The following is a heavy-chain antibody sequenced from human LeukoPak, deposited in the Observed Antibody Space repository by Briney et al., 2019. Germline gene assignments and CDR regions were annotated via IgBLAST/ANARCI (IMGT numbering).Heavy chain of an antibody. CDR1: GGSISSGSYY. D-gene: IGHD2-2*01. J-gene: IGHJ4*02. Sequence: SETLSLTCTVSGGSISSGSYYWRWIRQPAGKGLEWIGRIYTSGSTNYNPSLKSRVTISVDTSKNQFSLKLSSVTAADTAVYYCARQLPITMAYDYWGQGTLVTVSS. V-gene: IGHV4-61*02. CDR3: ARQLPITMAYDY. CDR2: IYTSGST.